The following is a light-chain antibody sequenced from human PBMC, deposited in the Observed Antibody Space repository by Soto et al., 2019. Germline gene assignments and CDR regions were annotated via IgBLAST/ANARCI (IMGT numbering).Light chain of an antibody. Sequence: EIVLTQSPGTLSLSPGERATLSCRASQSVSGSYLAWYQQKPGQAPRLLIYGASSRATGIPDRFSGSGSGTDFTLTISRLEPEDVAVYYCQQYGSSATFGQGTRLEIK. J-gene: IGKJ5*01. CDR2: GAS. V-gene: IGKV3-20*01. CDR1: QSVSGSY. CDR3: QQYGSSAT.